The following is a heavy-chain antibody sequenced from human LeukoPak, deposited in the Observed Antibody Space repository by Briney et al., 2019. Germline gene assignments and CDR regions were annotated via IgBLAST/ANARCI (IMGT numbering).Heavy chain of an antibody. V-gene: IGHV1-2*02. CDR2: INPNSGGT. CDR3: ARVRYYDSSDYDY. Sequence: ASVKVSCKASGYTFTGYYMHWVRQAPGQGLEWMGWINPNSGGTNYAQKFQGRVTMTRDTSTSTAYMELSRLRSDDTAVYYCARVRYYDSSDYDYWGQGTLVTVSS. CDR1: GYTFTGYY. J-gene: IGHJ4*02. D-gene: IGHD3-22*01.